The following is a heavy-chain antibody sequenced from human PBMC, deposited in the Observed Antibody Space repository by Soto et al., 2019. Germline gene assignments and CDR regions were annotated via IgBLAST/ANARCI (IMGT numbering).Heavy chain of an antibody. Sequence: SVRVWCEASGYTFTGYYMHWVRQAPGQGLEWMGWINPNSGGTNYAQKFQGRVTMTRDTSISTAYMELSRLRSDDTAVYYCARASTVPFDYWGQGTLVTVSS. V-gene: IGHV1-2*02. CDR2: INPNSGGT. J-gene: IGHJ4*02. CDR3: ARASTVPFDY. D-gene: IGHD4-17*01. CDR1: GYTFTGYY.